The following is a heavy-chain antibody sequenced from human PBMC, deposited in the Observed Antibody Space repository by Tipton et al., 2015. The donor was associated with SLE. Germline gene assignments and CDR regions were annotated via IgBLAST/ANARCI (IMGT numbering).Heavy chain of an antibody. J-gene: IGHJ2*01. CDR1: GGSISSGGYY. D-gene: IGHD2-15*01. Sequence: TLSLTCTVSGGSISSGGYYWSRIRQHPGKGLEWIGYIYYSGSTYYNPSLKSRVTISVDTSKNQFSLKLSSVTAADTAVYYCARAAGIVVVVAAGYFDLWGRGTLVTVSS. V-gene: IGHV4-31*03. CDR2: IYYSGST. CDR3: ARAAGIVVVVAAGYFDL.